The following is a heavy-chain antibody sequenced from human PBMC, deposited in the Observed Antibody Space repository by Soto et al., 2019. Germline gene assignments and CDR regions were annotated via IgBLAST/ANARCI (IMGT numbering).Heavy chain of an antibody. D-gene: IGHD6-19*01. CDR3: ARAGAVAGTGFDY. V-gene: IGHV1-2*02. Sequence: ASVKVSCKASGYTFTGYYMHWVRQAPGQGLEWMGWINPNSGGTNYAQKFQGGVTMTRDTSISTAYMELSRLRSDDTAVYYCARAGAVAGTGFDYWGQRTLVTVSS. J-gene: IGHJ4*02. CDR2: INPNSGGT. CDR1: GYTFTGYY.